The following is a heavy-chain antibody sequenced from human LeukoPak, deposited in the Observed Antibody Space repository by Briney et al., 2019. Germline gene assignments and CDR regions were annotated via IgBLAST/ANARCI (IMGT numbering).Heavy chain of an antibody. D-gene: IGHD6-19*01. CDR1: GFTFGRYK. CDR2: ISSSSSTI. V-gene: IGHV3-48*04. Sequence: GGSLRLSCAASGFTFGRYKMNWVRQAPGRGLEWVSYISSSSSTIHYADSVRGRFTISRDDAKNSLYLQMNSLRAEDTAMYYCARDSSGFGYWGQGTLVTVSS. CDR3: ARDSSGFGY. J-gene: IGHJ4*02.